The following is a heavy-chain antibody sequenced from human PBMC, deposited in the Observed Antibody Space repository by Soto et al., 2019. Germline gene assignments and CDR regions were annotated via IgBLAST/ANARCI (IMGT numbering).Heavy chain of an antibody. J-gene: IGHJ5*02. CDR1: GYTFTIYY. D-gene: IGHD3-3*01. V-gene: IGHV1-46*01. CDR3: ARAVTGDFWSGYYFWFDP. Sequence: GASVKVSCKASGYTFTIYYMHCVLQSPLQWLEWMGIINPSGGSTSYAQKFQGRVTMTRDTSTSTVYMELSSLRSEDTAVYYCARAVTGDFWSGYYFWFDPWGQGTLVTVSS. CDR2: INPSGGST.